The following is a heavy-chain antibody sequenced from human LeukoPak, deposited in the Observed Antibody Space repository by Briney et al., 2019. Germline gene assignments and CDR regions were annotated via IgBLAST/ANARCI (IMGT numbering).Heavy chain of an antibody. CDR2: ISTYDGNT. V-gene: IGHV1-18*01. Sequence: ASVKVSCKASGYSFTNYGISLVRQAPGQGLEWMGWISTYDGNTNYVQKLQGRVTMTTDTSTSTAYMELRSLRSDDTAVYYCARGGVSNSWYRTPDYWGQGTLVAVSS. CDR1: GYSFTNYG. J-gene: IGHJ4*02. D-gene: IGHD6-13*01. CDR3: ARGGVSNSWYRTPDY.